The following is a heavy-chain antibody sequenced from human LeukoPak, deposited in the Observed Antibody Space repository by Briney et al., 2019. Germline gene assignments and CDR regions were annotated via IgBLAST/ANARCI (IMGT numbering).Heavy chain of an antibody. Sequence: ASVKVSCKASEYSLTELSMHWVRQAPGKGLEWMGGFDPENGDILYAQKFQGRVTMTEDTSTDTAYMELSSLRSEDTAVYYCAKVSRSGQGDDAFDIWGQGTMVTVSS. J-gene: IGHJ3*02. CDR3: AKVSRSGQGDDAFDI. D-gene: IGHD1-26*01. V-gene: IGHV1-24*01. CDR1: EYSLTELS. CDR2: FDPENGDI.